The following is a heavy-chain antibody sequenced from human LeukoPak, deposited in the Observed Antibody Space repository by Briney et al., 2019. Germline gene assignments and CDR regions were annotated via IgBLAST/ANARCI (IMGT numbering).Heavy chain of an antibody. J-gene: IGHJ3*02. Sequence: GASVKVSCKASGYTFTGYYMHWVRQAPGQGLEWMGWVNPNSGGTNYAQKFQGRVTMTRDTSISTAYMELSRLRSDDTAVYYCARGDGSGDGAFDIWGQGTMVTVSS. CDR3: ARGDGSGDGAFDI. V-gene: IGHV1-2*02. D-gene: IGHD3-10*01. CDR1: GYTFTGYY. CDR2: VNPNSGGT.